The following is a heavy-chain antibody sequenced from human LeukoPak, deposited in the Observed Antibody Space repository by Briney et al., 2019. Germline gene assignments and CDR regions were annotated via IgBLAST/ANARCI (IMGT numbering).Heavy chain of an antibody. CDR1: GFTFSTYG. V-gene: IGHV3-30*12. CDR2: IQYDRSNQ. D-gene: IGHD1-26*01. J-gene: IGHJ3*02. CDR3: ARDREWELEFDI. Sequence: PGRSLRLSCAASGFTFSTYGMHWVRQAPGKGLEWVAYIQYDRSNQQYAGSVKGRFSISRDNAKNSLYLQMNSLRAEDTAVYYCARDREWELEFDIWGQGTMVTVSS.